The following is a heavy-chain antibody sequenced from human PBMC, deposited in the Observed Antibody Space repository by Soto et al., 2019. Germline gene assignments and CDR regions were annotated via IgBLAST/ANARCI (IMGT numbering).Heavy chain of an antibody. Sequence: QVQLQESGPGLVKPSQTLSLTCTVSGGSISSGGYYWSWIRQHPGKGLEWIGYIYYSGSTYYNPYLKSRVTISVDTSKNQFSLKLSSVTAADTAVYYCARDGGATVTTDWYFDLWGRGTLVTVSS. V-gene: IGHV4-31*03. CDR3: ARDGGATVTTDWYFDL. J-gene: IGHJ2*01. CDR1: GGSISSGGYY. CDR2: IYYSGST. D-gene: IGHD4-17*01.